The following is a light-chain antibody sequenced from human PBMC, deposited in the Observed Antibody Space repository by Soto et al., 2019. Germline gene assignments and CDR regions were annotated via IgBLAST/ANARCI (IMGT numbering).Light chain of an antibody. CDR1: SSDIGDYDY. V-gene: IGLV2-14*01. CDR2: EVS. Sequence: QSALTQPASVSGSPGQSITISCTGSSSDIGDYDYVSWYQQHPGKAPKVLISEVSNRPSGVSNRFSGSKSGNTASLTISGLQAEDEADYYCNSYATGNTRVFGNRTKVTVL. CDR3: NSYATGNTRV. J-gene: IGLJ1*01.